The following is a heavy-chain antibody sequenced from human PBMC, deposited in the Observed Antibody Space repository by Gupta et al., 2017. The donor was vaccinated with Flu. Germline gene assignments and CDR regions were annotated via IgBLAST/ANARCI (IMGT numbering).Heavy chain of an antibody. CDR2: IGGSGGST. V-gene: IGHV3-23*01. D-gene: IGHD3-22*01. CDR3: AKPLYDSSGYYLSIDY. Sequence: EVQLLESGGGLVQPGGSLRLSCAASGFTFSSYAMSWVRQAAGKGLEWVSAIGGSGGSTYYADSVKGRFTISRDNSKNTLYLQMNSLRAEDTAVYYCAKPLYDSSGYYLSIDYWGQGTLVTVSS. CDR1: GFTFSSYA. J-gene: IGHJ4*02.